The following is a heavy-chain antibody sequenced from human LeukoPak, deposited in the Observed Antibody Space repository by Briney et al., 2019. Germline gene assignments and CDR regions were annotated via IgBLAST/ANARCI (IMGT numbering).Heavy chain of an antibody. V-gene: IGHV1-46*01. D-gene: IGHD3-16*02. CDR3: ARDLTGPYDYVWGSYPPLAFDI. Sequence: ASVKVSCEASGYTFTSYYMHWVRQAPGQGLEWMGIINPSGGSTSYAQKFQGRVTMTRDMSTSTVYMELSSLRSEDTAVYYCARDLTGPYDYVWGSYPPLAFDIWGQGTMVTVSS. CDR1: GYTFTSYY. J-gene: IGHJ3*02. CDR2: INPSGGST.